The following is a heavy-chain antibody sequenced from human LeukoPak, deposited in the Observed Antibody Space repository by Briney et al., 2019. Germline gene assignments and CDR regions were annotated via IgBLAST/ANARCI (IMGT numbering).Heavy chain of an antibody. D-gene: IGHD4-17*01. CDR1: GYTFTSYD. Sequence: GASVKVSCKASGYTFTSYDINWVRQATGQGLEWMGWMNPNSGNTGYAQKFQGRVTMTRNTSISTAYMELSSLRSEDTAVYYCARVSVTTRDYYNMDVWGQGTTVTVSS. V-gene: IGHV1-8*01. CDR2: MNPNSGNT. CDR3: ARVSVTTRDYYNMDV. J-gene: IGHJ6*02.